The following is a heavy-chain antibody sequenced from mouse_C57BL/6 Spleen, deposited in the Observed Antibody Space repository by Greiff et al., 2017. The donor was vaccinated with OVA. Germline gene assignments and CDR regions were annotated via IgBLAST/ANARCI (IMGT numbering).Heavy chain of an antibody. D-gene: IGHD2-2*01. J-gene: IGHJ2*01. Sequence: VQLQQPGTELVKPGASVKLSCKASGYTFNSYWMHWVKQRPGQGLEWIGNINPSNGGTNYNEKFKSKATLAVDKSSSTAYMQLSSLTAEDAAVYYCARYEDGYDVDYWGQGTTLTVSS. V-gene: IGHV1-53*01. CDR3: ARYEDGYDVDY. CDR2: INPSNGGT. CDR1: GYTFNSYW.